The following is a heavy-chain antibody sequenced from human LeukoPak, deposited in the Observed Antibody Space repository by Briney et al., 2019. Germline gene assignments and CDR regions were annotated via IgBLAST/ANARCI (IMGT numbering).Heavy chain of an antibody. CDR2: IIPIFGTA. J-gene: IGHJ3*02. CDR1: GGTFSSYA. D-gene: IGHD3-9*01. Sequence: SVKVSCKASGGTFSSYAISWVRQAPGQGLEWMGRIIPIFGTANYAQKFQGGVTITTDESTSTAYMELSSLRSEDTAVYYCARPNDILTGYYNGYAFDIWGQGTMVTVSS. CDR3: ARPNDILTGYYNGYAFDI. V-gene: IGHV1-69*05.